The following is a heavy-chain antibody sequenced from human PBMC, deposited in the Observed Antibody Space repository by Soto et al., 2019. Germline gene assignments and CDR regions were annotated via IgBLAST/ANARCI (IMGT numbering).Heavy chain of an antibody. Sequence: PSETLSLTCTVSGGSISSGGYYWSWIRQHPGKGLEWIGYIYYSGSTYYNPSLKSRVTISVDTSKNQFSLKLSSVTAADTAVYYCEMYYDSSGSYYWGQGTLVTVSS. CDR1: GGSISSGGYY. CDR3: EMYYDSSGSYY. D-gene: IGHD3-22*01. V-gene: IGHV4-31*03. CDR2: IYYSGST. J-gene: IGHJ4*02.